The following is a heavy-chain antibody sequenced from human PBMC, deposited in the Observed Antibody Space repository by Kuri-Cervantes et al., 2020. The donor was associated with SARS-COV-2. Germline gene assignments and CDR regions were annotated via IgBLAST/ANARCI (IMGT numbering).Heavy chain of an antibody. Sequence: GGSLRLSCAASGFTFSDYYMSWIRQAPGKGLEWVSSISSWSTYIFYADSVKGRFTISRDDAKNSLYPQMSSLRAEDTAVYYCAREGTHLSSYYYMDVWGKGTTVTVSS. J-gene: IGHJ6*03. V-gene: IGHV3-11*06. D-gene: IGHD2/OR15-2a*01. CDR1: GFTFSDYY. CDR2: ISSWSTYI. CDR3: AREGTHLSSYYYMDV.